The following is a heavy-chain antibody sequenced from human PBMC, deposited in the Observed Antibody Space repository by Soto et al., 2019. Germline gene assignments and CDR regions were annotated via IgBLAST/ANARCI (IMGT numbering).Heavy chain of an antibody. V-gene: IGHV1-69*06. D-gene: IGHD2-15*01. CDR2: IVHIFGTP. CDR3: ASMGGYCSGGSCYSGDY. Sequence: SVKVSCKASGGTFNSHALSWVRQAPGQGLEWMGGIVHIFGTPNYAQEFQGRVTFTADKSTSTAYMELSSLRSEDTAVYYCASMGGYCSGGSCYSGDYWGQGTLVTVSS. CDR1: GGTFNSHA. J-gene: IGHJ4*02.